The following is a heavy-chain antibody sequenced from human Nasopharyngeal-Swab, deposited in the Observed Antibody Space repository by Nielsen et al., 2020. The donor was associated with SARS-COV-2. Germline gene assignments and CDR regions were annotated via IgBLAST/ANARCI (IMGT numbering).Heavy chain of an antibody. CDR2: ISWNSGSI. J-gene: IGHJ4*02. V-gene: IGHV3-9*02. CDR1: GFTSDDYA. CDR3: AKLPDPFSSTDY. Sequence: GGSLRLSCAASGFTSDDYAMHWVRQAPGKGLEWVSGISWNSGSIGYADSVKGRFTISRDNAKNSLYLQMNSLRAEDTALYYCAKLPDPFSSTDYWGQGTLVTVSS. D-gene: IGHD2/OR15-2a*01.